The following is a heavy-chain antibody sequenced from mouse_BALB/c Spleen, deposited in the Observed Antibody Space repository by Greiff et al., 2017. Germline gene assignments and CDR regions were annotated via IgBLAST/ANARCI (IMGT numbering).Heavy chain of an antibody. CDR1: GFNIKDYY. CDR3: ARSHYCGSSCPLAMDY. Sequence: EVQLVESGAELVRPGALVKLSCKASGFNIKDYYMHWVKQRPEQGLEWIGWIDPENGNTIYDPKFQGKASITADTSSNTAYLQLSSLTSEDTAVYYCARSHYCGSSCPLAMDYWGQGTSVTVSS. J-gene: IGHJ4*01. CDR2: IDPENGNT. V-gene: IGHV14-1*02. D-gene: IGHD1-1*01.